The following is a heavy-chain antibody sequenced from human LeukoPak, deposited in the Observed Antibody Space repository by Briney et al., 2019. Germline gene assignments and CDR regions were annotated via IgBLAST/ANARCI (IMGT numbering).Heavy chain of an antibody. Sequence: PGGSLRLSCVASGLTFSRYEMNWVRQAPWKGLDWVSYISSSGRKIYYACSVNGRLTISIDNAKNSLYLQMNSLTAADTAVYYCATVTGYYNFDYWGQGTLVTVSS. D-gene: IGHD3-9*01. CDR3: ATVTGYYNFDY. CDR1: GLTFSRYE. V-gene: IGHV3-48*03. J-gene: IGHJ4*02. CDR2: ISSSGRKI.